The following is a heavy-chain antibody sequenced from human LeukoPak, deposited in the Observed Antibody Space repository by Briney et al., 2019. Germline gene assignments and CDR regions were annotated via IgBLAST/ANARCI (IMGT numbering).Heavy chain of an antibody. CDR3: ARDQAPYSSSFPYNWFDP. CDR1: GGTFSSYA. CDR2: IIPIFGTA. V-gene: IGHV1-69*13. Sequence: GASVKVSCKASGGTFSSYAISWVRQAPGQGLEWMGGIIPIFGTANYAQKSQGRVTITADESTSTAYMELSSLRSEDTAVYYCARDQAPYSSSFPYNWFDPWGQGTLVTVSS. D-gene: IGHD6-13*01. J-gene: IGHJ5*02.